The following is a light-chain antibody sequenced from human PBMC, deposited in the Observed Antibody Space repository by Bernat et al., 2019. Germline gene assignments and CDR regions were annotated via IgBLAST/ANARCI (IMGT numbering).Light chain of an antibody. J-gene: IGLJ2*01. V-gene: IGLV2-14*03. Sequence: QSALTQPASVSGSPGQSITISCTGTSSDVGGYNYVSWYQQHPGKAPKLMIYDVSDRPPGVSNRFSGSKSGNTASLTISGLQTEDEADYYCSSYRSSTTLFGGGTKLTVL. CDR3: SSYRSSTTL. CDR1: SSDVGGYNY. CDR2: DVS.